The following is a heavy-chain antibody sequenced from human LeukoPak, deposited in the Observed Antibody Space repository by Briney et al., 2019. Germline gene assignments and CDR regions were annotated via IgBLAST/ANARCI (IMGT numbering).Heavy chain of an antibody. Sequence: GGSLRLSCAASGFTFSTYNMNWVRQAPGKGLEWVSSISSGGSYIYYADSVKGRFTISRDNAKNSLYLQMNSLRAEDTAVYYCARDGRGYSGYLPAVYFDYCGQGTLVTVPS. D-gene: IGHD5-12*01. CDR1: GFTFSTYN. CDR2: ISSGGSYI. V-gene: IGHV3-21*01. CDR3: ARDGRGYSGYLPAVYFDY. J-gene: IGHJ4*02.